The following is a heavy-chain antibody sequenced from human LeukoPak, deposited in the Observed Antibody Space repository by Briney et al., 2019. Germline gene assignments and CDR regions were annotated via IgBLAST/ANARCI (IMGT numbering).Heavy chain of an antibody. Sequence: PGGSLRLSCAASGFSFSSYAMHWVRQVPGKGLEWVATISYDGSNTYYADSVKGRFTISRDNSKNTLYLQMNSLRAEDTAVYYCARGRNIVATSGYFDYWGQGTLVAVSS. J-gene: IGHJ4*02. V-gene: IGHV3-30-3*01. CDR2: ISYDGSNT. D-gene: IGHD5-12*01. CDR3: ARGRNIVATSGYFDY. CDR1: GFSFSSYA.